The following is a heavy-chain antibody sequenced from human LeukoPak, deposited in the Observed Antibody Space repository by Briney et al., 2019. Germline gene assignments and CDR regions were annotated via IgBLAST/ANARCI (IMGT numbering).Heavy chain of an antibody. CDR3: TTDTVGSYYIIDY. J-gene: IGHJ4*02. CDR1: GFTFSNAW. Sequence: PGGSLRLSCAASGFTFSNAWMSWVRQAPGKGLEWVGRIKSKTDGGTTDYAAPVKGRFTISRDDSKNTLYLQMNSLKTEDTAVYYCTTDTVGSYYIIDYWGQGTLVTVSS. D-gene: IGHD1-26*01. V-gene: IGHV3-15*01. CDR2: IKSKTDGGTT.